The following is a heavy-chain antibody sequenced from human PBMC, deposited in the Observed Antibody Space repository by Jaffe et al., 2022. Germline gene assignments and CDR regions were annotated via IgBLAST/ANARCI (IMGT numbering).Heavy chain of an antibody. Sequence: QVQLVQSGAEVKKPGSSVKVSCKASGGTFSSYAISWVRQAPGQGLEWMGGIIPIFGTANYAQKFQGRVTITADESTSTAYMELSSLRSEDTAVYYCARDRRSGIAVAGTEYFQHWGQGTLVTVSS. CDR1: GGTFSSYA. V-gene: IGHV1-69*01. CDR3: ARDRRSGIAVAGTEYFQH. CDR2: IIPIFGTA. D-gene: IGHD6-19*01. J-gene: IGHJ1*01.